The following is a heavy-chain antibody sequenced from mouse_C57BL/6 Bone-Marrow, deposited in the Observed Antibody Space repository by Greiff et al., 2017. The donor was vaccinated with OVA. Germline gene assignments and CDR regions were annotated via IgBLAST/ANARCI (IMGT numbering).Heavy chain of an antibody. Sequence: EVHLVESGGGLVKPGGSLKLSCAASGFTFSSYTMSWVRQTPEKRLEWVATISGGGGNTYYPDSVKGRFTISRDNAKNTLYLQMSSLRSEDTALYYCARDYYGSSYERNFDYWGQGTTLTVSS. CDR1: GFTFSSYT. D-gene: IGHD1-1*01. J-gene: IGHJ2*01. CDR3: ARDYYGSSYERNFDY. V-gene: IGHV5-9*01. CDR2: ISGGGGNT.